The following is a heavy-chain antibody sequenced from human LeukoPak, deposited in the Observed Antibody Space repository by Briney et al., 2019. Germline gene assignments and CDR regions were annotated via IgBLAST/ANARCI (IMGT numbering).Heavy chain of an antibody. CDR2: IYYSGST. J-gene: IGHJ4*02. V-gene: IGHV4-31*03. Sequence: SETLSLTCTVSGGSISSGGYYWSWIRQYPGKGLEWIGYIYYSGSTYYNPSLKSRVTISVDTSKNQFSLKLSSVTAADTAVYYCARAPALYYYDSSGYVDYWGQGTLVTVSS. CDR3: ARAPALYYYDSSGYVDY. CDR1: GGSISSGGYY. D-gene: IGHD3-22*01.